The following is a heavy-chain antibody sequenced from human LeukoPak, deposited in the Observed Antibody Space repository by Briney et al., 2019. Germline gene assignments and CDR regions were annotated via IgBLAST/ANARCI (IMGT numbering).Heavy chain of an antibody. CDR2: ISNDGGNT. D-gene: IGHD4-17*01. Sequence: GGSLRLSCSASGFTFSSYAMHWIRQAPGKGLEYVSAISNDGGNTYYADSVKGRFTISRDNSKNTLYLQMSSLRAEDTAVYYCARGPVTRFEIWGQGTMVTVSS. CDR1: GFTFSSYA. V-gene: IGHV3-64D*06. J-gene: IGHJ3*02. CDR3: ARGPVTRFEI.